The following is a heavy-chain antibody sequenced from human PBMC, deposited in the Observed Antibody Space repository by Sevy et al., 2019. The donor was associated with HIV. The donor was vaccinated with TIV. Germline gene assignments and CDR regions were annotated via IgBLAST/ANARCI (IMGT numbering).Heavy chain of an antibody. CDR3: ATDLSSSGPRDY. J-gene: IGHJ4*02. CDR1: GYTLTELS. V-gene: IGHV1-24*01. D-gene: IGHD3-22*01. CDR2: FDPEDGET. Sequence: ASVKVSCKVSGYTLTELSMHWVRQAPGKGLEWMGGFDPEDGETIYAQKFQGRVTMTEDTSTDTAYMELSSLRSEDTAVYYCATDLSSSGPRDYWGQGPLVTVSS.